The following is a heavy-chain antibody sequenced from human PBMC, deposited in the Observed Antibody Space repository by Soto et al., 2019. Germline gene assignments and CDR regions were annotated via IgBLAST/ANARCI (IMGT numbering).Heavy chain of an antibody. V-gene: IGHV3-73*02. CDR1: GFTFIGST. CDR2: IRSKANDYAT. D-gene: IGHD2-8*02. J-gene: IGHJ1*01. Sequence: EVQLVQSGGGLVQPGGSLKLSCAASGFTFIGSTVHWVRQASGEGLQWVGRIRSKANDYATTYIASVKGRFTISRDDTSNTAYLQMIDLKTEYMVVYYCTVGYCTGGACYSGYLQHWGQGALVTVFS. CDR3: TVGYCTGGACYSGYLQH.